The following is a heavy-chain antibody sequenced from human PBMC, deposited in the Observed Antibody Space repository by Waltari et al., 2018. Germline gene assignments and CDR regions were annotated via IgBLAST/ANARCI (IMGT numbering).Heavy chain of an antibody. CDR3: ARAGLPAAHIDY. Sequence: EVQLVESGGGLVQPGRSLRLSCAASGFTFDDYAMHWVRQAPGKGLEWGSGMSWNSGSIGYADAVKGRVTISRDNAKNTLYLQMNSLRAEDTAVYYCARAGLPAAHIDYWGQGTLVTVSS. CDR1: GFTFDDYA. D-gene: IGHD2-2*01. V-gene: IGHV3-9*01. CDR2: MSWNSGSI. J-gene: IGHJ4*02.